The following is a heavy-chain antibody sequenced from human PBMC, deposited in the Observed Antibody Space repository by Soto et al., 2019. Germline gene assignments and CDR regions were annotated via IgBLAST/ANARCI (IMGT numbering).Heavy chain of an antibody. CDR1: GFTFSSYS. CDR2: ISSSSSYI. Sequence: LRLSCAASGFTFSSYSMNWVRQAPGKGLEWVSSISSSSSYIYYADSVKGRFTISRDNAKNSLYLQMNSLRAEDTAVYYCARDFRTLGSNWFDTWGQGTLVTASS. J-gene: IGHJ5*02. D-gene: IGHD7-27*01. V-gene: IGHV3-21*01. CDR3: ARDFRTLGSNWFDT.